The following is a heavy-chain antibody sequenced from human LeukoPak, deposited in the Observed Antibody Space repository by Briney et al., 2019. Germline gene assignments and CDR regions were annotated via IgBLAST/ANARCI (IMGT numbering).Heavy chain of an antibody. CDR3: AKVRRHSSGPFDY. CDR1: GFTFKTYA. J-gene: IGHJ4*02. D-gene: IGHD5-18*01. Sequence: GGSLRLSCAASGFTFKTYAMSWVRQAPGKGLEWVSTISGYGDSTYSADSVKGRFTISRDNSKNTLYLQMNSLRAEDTAVYYCAKVRRHSSGPFDYWGQGTLVTVSS. V-gene: IGHV3-23*01. CDR2: ISGYGDST.